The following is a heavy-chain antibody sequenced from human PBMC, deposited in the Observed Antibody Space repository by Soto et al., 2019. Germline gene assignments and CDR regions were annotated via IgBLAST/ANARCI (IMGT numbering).Heavy chain of an antibody. CDR1: GYRFTNYW. V-gene: IGHV5-51*01. Sequence: GESLKISCKGSGYRFTNYWIGWVRQMPVKGLEWMGIIYPGDSDTRYSPSFQGQVTISADKSINTAYLQWSSLKASDTAMYYCARQYYDSSRYNIFDDWGQGTGVTVAS. D-gene: IGHD3-22*01. CDR3: ARQYYDSSRYNIFDD. CDR2: IYPGDSDT. J-gene: IGHJ4*02.